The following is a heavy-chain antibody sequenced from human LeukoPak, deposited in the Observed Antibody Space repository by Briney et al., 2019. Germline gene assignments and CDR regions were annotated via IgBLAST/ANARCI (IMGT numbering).Heavy chain of an antibody. CDR2: ISWNSGTI. D-gene: IGHD6-19*01. Sequence: GRSLRLSCAGSGFIFNNYAMHWVRQPPGKGLEWVSGISWNSGTIDYADSVRGRFTISRDDAKNSLYLQMDSLRVEDTAFYYCAKDNRRHYTSGPNPDSLHWGQGALVTVSS. V-gene: IGHV3-9*01. CDR3: AKDNRRHYTSGPNPDSLH. CDR1: GFIFNNYA. J-gene: IGHJ4*02.